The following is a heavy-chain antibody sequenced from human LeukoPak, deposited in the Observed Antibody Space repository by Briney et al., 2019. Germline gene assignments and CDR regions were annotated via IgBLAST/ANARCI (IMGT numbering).Heavy chain of an antibody. V-gene: IGHV4-59*08. Sequence: SETLSLTCTVSGGSISPYYWSWIRQPPGKGLEWIGYIYSSGSANYNPSLKSRVTISVDTSKNRFSLKLSSVTAADTAVYYCARMGGYSGYATHWGQETLVTVSS. D-gene: IGHD5-12*01. CDR1: GGSISPYY. CDR2: IYSSGSA. J-gene: IGHJ4*02. CDR3: ARMGGYSGYATH.